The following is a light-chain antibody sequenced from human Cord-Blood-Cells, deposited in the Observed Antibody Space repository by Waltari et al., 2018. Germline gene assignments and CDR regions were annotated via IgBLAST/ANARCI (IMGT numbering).Light chain of an antibody. V-gene: IGLV1-47*01. CDR3: AAWDDSLSGWV. CDR1: SSNIGSNY. CDR2: RNN. Sequence: QSVLTQPPSASGTPGQRVTIPCSGSSSNIGSNYVYWYQQLPGTAPKLLNHRNNQRPSGVPDRFSGSKSGTSASLAISGLRSEDEADYYCAAWDDSLSGWVFGGGTKLTVL. J-gene: IGLJ3*02.